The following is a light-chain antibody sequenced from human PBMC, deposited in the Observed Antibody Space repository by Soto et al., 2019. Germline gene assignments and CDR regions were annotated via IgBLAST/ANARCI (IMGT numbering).Light chain of an antibody. Sequence: EIVLTQSPSTLSLSPGERAPLSCVASQSVSSYLAWYQQKPGQAPRLLIYDASNRATGIPARFSGSGSGTDFTLTISSLEPEDFAVYYCQQRSNWPPITFGQGTRLEIK. V-gene: IGKV3-11*01. CDR1: QSVSSY. J-gene: IGKJ5*01. CDR2: DAS. CDR3: QQRSNWPPIT.